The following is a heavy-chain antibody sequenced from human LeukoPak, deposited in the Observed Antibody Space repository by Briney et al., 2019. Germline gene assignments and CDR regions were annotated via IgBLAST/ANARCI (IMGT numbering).Heavy chain of an antibody. CDR1: GFTFSNYG. D-gene: IGHD2/OR15-2a*01. CDR2: IWYDGSNK. J-gene: IGHJ4*02. V-gene: IGHV3-33*01. Sequence: PGGSLRLSCAASGFTFSNYGMHWVRQAPGKGLEWVALIWYDGSNKYYTDSEKGRLTISRDNSKDTLFLQMNGLRAEDTAVYYCAREGPRGNSQFDYWGQGTLVTVSS. CDR3: AREGPRGNSQFDY.